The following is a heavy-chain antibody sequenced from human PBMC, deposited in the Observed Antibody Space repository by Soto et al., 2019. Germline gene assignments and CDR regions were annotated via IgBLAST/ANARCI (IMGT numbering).Heavy chain of an antibody. CDR2: MSSSDGST. V-gene: IGHV3-23*01. D-gene: IGHD4-4*01. CDR3: ARPRHNYNILDY. J-gene: IGHJ4*01. CDR1: RLTLSNYA. Sequence: GVSLRLSCSAARLTLSNYAVTWVRQAPGKGLEWVFAMSSSDGSTHYADSVEGRFTVSRDNSKNTLYLQRRSLRAEDTALYFCARPRHNYNILDYWGEGTLVTVSS.